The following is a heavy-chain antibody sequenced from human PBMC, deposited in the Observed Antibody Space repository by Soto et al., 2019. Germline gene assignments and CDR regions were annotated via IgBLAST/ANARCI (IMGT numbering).Heavy chain of an antibody. Sequence: GGSLRLSCAASGFTVSSNYMSWVRQAPGKGLEWVSVIYSGGSTYYADSVKGRFTISRDNSKNTLYLQMNSLRAEDTAVYYCARDLRGIREKVTGFAFDIWGQGTMVTVSS. CDR2: IYSGGST. CDR1: GFTVSSNY. J-gene: IGHJ3*02. D-gene: IGHD2-21*02. CDR3: ARDLRGIREKVTGFAFDI. V-gene: IGHV3-53*01.